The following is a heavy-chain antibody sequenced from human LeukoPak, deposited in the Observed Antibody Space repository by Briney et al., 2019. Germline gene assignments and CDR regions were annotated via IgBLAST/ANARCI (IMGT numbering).Heavy chain of an antibody. CDR3: AKDWRAVAGTPFDY. CDR1: GFTFDDYA. V-gene: IGHV3-23*01. CDR2: ISGSGGST. D-gene: IGHD6-19*01. Sequence: PGRSLRLSCAASGFTFDDYAMHWVRQAPGKGLEWVSAISGSGGSTYYADSVKGRFTISRDNSKNTLYLQMNSLRAEDTAVYYCAKDWRAVAGTPFDYWGQGTLVTVSS. J-gene: IGHJ4*02.